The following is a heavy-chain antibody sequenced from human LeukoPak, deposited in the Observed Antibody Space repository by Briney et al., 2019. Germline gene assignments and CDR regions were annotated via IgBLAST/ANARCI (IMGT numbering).Heavy chain of an antibody. D-gene: IGHD3-3*01. CDR2: INTNTGNP. J-gene: IGHJ4*02. V-gene: IGHV7-4-1*02. CDR1: GYTFTSYA. Sequence: ASVKVSRKASGYTFTSYAMNWVRQAPGQGLEWMGWINTNTGNPTYAQGFTGRFVFSLDTSVSTAYLQISSLKAEDTAVYYCARGDCDFWSGYYRNPYYFDYWGQGTLVTVSS. CDR3: ARGDCDFWSGYYRNPYYFDY.